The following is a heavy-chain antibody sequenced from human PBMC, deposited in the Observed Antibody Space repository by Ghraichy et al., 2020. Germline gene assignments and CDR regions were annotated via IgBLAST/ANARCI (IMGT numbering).Heavy chain of an antibody. CDR3: ASTSGTVDY. J-gene: IGHJ4*02. CDR2: IYYSGST. CDR1: GGSISSSSYY. V-gene: IGHV4-39*07. D-gene: IGHD1-7*01. Sequence: SETLSLTCTVSGGSISSSSYYWGWIRQPPGKGLEWIGSIYYSGSTYYNPSLKSRVTISVDTSKNQFSLKLSSVTAADTAVYYCASTSGTVDYWGQGTLVTVSS.